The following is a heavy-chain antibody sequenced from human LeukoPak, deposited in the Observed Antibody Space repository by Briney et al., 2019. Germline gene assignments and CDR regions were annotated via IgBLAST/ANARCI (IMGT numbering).Heavy chain of an antibody. J-gene: IGHJ4*02. V-gene: IGHV3-48*01. CDR3: ARGGAVRPDY. Sequence: SGGSLRLSCAASGFSFSSYGMNWVRQAPGRGLEWVSYISNSGTTIYYADSVKGRYTISRDNAKNSLYLQMNTLRAEDTAVYYCARGGAVRPDYWGQGTLVTVSS. CDR2: ISNSGTTI. D-gene: IGHD6-6*01. CDR1: GFSFSSYG.